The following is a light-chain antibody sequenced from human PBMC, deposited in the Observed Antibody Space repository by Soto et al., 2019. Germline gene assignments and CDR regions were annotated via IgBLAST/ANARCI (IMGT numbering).Light chain of an antibody. V-gene: IGKV1-9*01. CDR3: QQLNSYPL. CDR2: AAS. J-gene: IGKJ3*01. Sequence: DIPLTQSPSFLSASVGDRVTITCRASQGISSYLAWYQQKPGKAPKLLIYAASTLQSGVPSRFSGSGSGTEFTLTISSLQPEDVATYSCQQLNSYPLFGPGTKVDIK. CDR1: QGISSY.